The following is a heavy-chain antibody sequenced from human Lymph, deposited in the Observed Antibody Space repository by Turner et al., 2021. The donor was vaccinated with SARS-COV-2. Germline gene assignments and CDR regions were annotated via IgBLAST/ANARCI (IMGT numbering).Heavy chain of an antibody. CDR1: GFTFSSYS. J-gene: IGHJ6*02. CDR2: ISISSSTI. D-gene: IGHD5-18*01. V-gene: IGHV3-48*01. CDR3: AGNHGGYRYYYSGLDV. Sequence: ELQLGKSGGGLVEYVSSLTLSCEATGFTFSSYSMNWVRQAPGKGLEWVSYISISSSTISYADTVKVGFTISKDNANNTLCLQMDSMRGEDKAVYYCAGNHGGYRYYYSGLDVWGQGTTVTVSS.